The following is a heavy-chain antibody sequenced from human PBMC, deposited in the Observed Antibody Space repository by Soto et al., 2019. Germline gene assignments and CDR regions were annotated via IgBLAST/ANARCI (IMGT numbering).Heavy chain of an antibody. CDR1: GYTFTSYY. D-gene: IGHD4-17*01. Sequence: ASVKVSCKASGYTFTSYYMHWVRQAPGQGLEWMGIINPSGGSTSYAQKFQGRVTMTRDTSTSTVYMELSSLRSEDTAVYYCARDYGGNSVLPYYGMDVWGQGXTVTVYS. J-gene: IGHJ6*02. CDR2: INPSGGST. V-gene: IGHV1-46*01. CDR3: ARDYGGNSVLPYYGMDV.